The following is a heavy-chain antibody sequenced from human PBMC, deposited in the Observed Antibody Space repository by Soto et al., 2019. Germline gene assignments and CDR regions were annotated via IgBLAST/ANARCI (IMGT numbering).Heavy chain of an antibody. CDR2: IGSTGAST. Sequence: GVSLRLSCSASGFTFSHSAMHWVRQAPGKGLEYVAAIGSTGASTYYPGSVKGRFIISRDNSKNTLFLQMNSLRPEDTAVYYCFCGGGAYAGSSLWFDSWGQGTLVTVSS. CDR3: FCGGGAYAGSSLWFDS. J-gene: IGHJ5*01. CDR1: GFTFSHSA. D-gene: IGHD3-16*01. V-gene: IGHV3-64D*06.